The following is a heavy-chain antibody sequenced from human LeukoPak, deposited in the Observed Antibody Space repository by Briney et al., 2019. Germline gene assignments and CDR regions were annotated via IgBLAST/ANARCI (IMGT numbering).Heavy chain of an antibody. CDR3: ARCDLVAAIFFEY. V-gene: IGHV3-48*01. J-gene: IGHJ4*02. D-gene: IGHD5-12*01. CDR2: ISSSGRNI. Sequence: PGRSLRLSCAASGFNFNGYSMNWVRQAPGKGLEWVSYISSSGRNIYYADSVKGRFTISRDNAKNSVYLQMNSLGAEDTAVYYCARCDLVAAIFFEYWGQGTLVAVSS. CDR1: GFNFNGYS.